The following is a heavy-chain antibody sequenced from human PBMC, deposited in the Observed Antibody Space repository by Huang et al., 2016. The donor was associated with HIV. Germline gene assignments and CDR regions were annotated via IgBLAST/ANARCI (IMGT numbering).Heavy chain of an antibody. V-gene: IGHV1-69*01. J-gene: IGHJ4*02. CDR3: AMSLRYQYDSRSYWGRYFDY. Sequence: QVQLEQSGPAVRKPGSSVKVSCQASGGSFSDQILSWVRPAPGQGFEWMGGIIPLCRAPAYAQEFKGRVTMTADESTATIYMELNSLTSEDTAVYYCAMSLRYQYDSRSYWGRYFDYWGQGTLVTVSS. CDR2: IIPLCRAP. D-gene: IGHD3-16*01. CDR1: GGSFSDQI.